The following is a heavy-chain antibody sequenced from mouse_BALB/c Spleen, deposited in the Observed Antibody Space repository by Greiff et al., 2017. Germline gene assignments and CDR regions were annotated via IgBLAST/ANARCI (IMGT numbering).Heavy chain of an antibody. D-gene: IGHD2-4*01. CDR3: ARENYDQGRAMDY. J-gene: IGHJ4*01. CDR2: IWAGGST. Sequence: VKLMESGPGLVAPSQSLSITCTVSGFSLTSYGVHWVRQPPGKGLEWLGVIWAGGSTNYNSALMSRLSISKDNSKSQVFLKMNSLQTDDTAMYYCARENYDQGRAMDYWGQGTSVTVSS. V-gene: IGHV2-9*02. CDR1: GFSLTSYG.